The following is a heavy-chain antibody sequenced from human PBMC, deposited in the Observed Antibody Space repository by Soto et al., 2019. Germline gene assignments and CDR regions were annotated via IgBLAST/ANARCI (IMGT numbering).Heavy chain of an antibody. J-gene: IGHJ6*02. D-gene: IGHD2-2*01. CDR3: ARGGRIVVVPAAMFPYYYYGMDV. CDR2: IYYSGST. CDR1: GGSTSSGGYY. V-gene: IGHV4-31*03. Sequence: SETLSLTCTVSGGSTSSGGYYWSWIRQHPGKGLEWIGYIYYSGSTYYNPSLKSRVTISVDTSKNQFSLKLSSVTAADTAVYYCARGGRIVVVPAAMFPYYYYGMDVWGQGTTVTVSS.